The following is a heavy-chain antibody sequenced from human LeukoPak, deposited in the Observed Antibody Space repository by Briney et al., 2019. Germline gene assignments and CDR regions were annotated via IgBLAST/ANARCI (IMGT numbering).Heavy chain of an antibody. CDR2: IIPIFGTA. J-gene: IGHJ4*02. V-gene: IGHV1-69*13. CDR3: ARSRGLYSSSWLRLDY. D-gene: IGHD6-13*01. Sequence: SVKVSCKASGGTFSSYAISWVRQAPGQGLEWMGGIIPIFGTANYAQKFQGRVTITADESTSTAYMELSSLRSDDTAVYYCARSRGLYSSSWLRLDYWGQGTLVTVSS. CDR1: GGTFSSYA.